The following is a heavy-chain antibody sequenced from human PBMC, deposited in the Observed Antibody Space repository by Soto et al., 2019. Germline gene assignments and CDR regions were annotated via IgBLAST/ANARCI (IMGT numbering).Heavy chain of an antibody. CDR2: IYYSGST. J-gene: IGHJ5*02. Sequence: PSETLSLTCTVSGGSISSSSYYWGWIRQPPGKGLEWIGSIYYSGSTYYNPSLKSRVTISVDTPKNQFSLKPSSVTAADTAVYYCARQAYYYDSSGYYYIRWFDPWGQGTLVTVSS. CDR1: GGSISSSSYY. CDR3: ARQAYYYDSSGYYYIRWFDP. D-gene: IGHD3-22*01. V-gene: IGHV4-39*01.